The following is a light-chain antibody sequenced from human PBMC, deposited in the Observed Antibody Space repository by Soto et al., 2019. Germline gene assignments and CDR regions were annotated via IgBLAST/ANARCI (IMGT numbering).Light chain of an antibody. V-gene: IGLV1-40*01. CDR1: SSNIGAGYD. CDR2: GNS. Sequence: QSVLTQPPSVSGAPGQRVTISCTGSSSNIGAGYDVHWYQQFPGTAPKLLIYGNSNRPSGVPDRFSGSKSGTSASLAITGLQAEDEADYYCSSYTSGNTLVFGTGTKLTVL. J-gene: IGLJ1*01. CDR3: SSYTSGNTLV.